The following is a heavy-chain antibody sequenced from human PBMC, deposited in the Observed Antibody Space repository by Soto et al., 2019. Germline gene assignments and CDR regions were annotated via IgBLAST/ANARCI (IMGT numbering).Heavy chain of an antibody. CDR1: GGSISSGGYY. CDR3: ARAGYFDWYTCFDY. V-gene: IGHV4-31*03. CDR2: IYYSGGT. J-gene: IGHJ4*02. D-gene: IGHD3-9*01. Sequence: QVQLQESGPGLVKPSQTLSLTCTVSGGSISSGGYYWSWIGQHPGKGLEWIGYIYYSGGTYYNPSLKSRFTISVDTSKNQFSLKLSSVTAADTAVYYCARAGYFDWYTCFDYWGQGTLVTVSS.